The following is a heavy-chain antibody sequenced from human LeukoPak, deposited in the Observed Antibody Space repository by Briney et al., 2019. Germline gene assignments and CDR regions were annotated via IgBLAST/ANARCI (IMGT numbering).Heavy chain of an antibody. V-gene: IGHV3-30*02. Sequence: GGSLRLSCAASGFTFSSYGMHWVRQAPGKGLEWVAFIRYDGSNKYYADSVKGRFTISRDNSKNTLYLQMNSLRAEDTAVYYCAKDWSSGNYYYYMDVWGKGTTVTVSS. J-gene: IGHJ6*03. CDR2: IRYDGSNK. CDR1: GFTFSSYG. D-gene: IGHD3-10*01. CDR3: AKDWSSGNYYYYMDV.